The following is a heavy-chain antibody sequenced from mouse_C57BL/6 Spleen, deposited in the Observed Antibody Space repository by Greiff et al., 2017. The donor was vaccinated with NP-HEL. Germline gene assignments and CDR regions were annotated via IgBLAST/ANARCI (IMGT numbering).Heavy chain of an antibody. Sequence: EVQRVESGEGLVKPGGSLKLSCAASGFTFSSYAMSWVRQTPEKRLEWVAYISSGGDYIYYADTVKGRFTISRDNARNTLYLQMSSLKSEDTAMYYCTRYYGNYGYFDVWGTGTTVTVSS. CDR3: TRYYGNYGYFDV. J-gene: IGHJ1*03. D-gene: IGHD2-1*01. V-gene: IGHV5-9-1*02. CDR2: ISSGGDYI. CDR1: GFTFSSYA.